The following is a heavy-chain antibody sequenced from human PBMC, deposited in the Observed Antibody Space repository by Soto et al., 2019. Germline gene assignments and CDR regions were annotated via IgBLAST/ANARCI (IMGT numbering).Heavy chain of an antibody. CDR2: INTGNGNT. CDR1: GYTFTSYS. V-gene: IGHV1-3*04. D-gene: IGHD6-19*01. CDR3: AIAVAGTQ. Sequence: QVHLVQSGAEVKQPGASVKVPCKASGYTFTSYSIHWVRQAPGQRLEWVGWINTGNGNTKYSQKFQGRVTMTRDTSASTAYMELSSLTSEDTAVYYCAIAVAGTQWGQGTLVTVSS. J-gene: IGHJ4*02.